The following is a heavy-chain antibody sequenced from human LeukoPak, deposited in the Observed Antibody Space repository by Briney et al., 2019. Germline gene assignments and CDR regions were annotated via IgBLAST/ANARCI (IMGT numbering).Heavy chain of an antibody. Sequence: SETLSLTCTVSGGSISSYYRSWIRQPPGKGLEWIGYIYYSGSTNYNPSLKSRVTISVDTSKNQFSLKLSSVTAADTAVYYCARVSGGGGRKNWFDPWGQGTLVTVSS. D-gene: IGHD2-21*01. CDR2: IYYSGST. CDR3: ARVSGGGGRKNWFDP. J-gene: IGHJ5*02. CDR1: GGSISSYY. V-gene: IGHV4-59*01.